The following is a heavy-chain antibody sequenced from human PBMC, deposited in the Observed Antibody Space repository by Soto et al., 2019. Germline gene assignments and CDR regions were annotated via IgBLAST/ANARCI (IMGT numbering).Heavy chain of an antibody. J-gene: IGHJ5*02. CDR2: IYYTETT. CDR3: ARVNRSGWLRWFDP. V-gene: IGHV4-59*02. D-gene: IGHD6-19*01. CDR1: CGSVRSYY. Sequence: SETLSLTCTVSCGSVRSYYWSWIRQPPGKGLEWIGYIYYTETTNYNPSLKSRVTISVDTSKNQFSLKLSSVTAADTAVYYCARVNRSGWLRWFDPWGRGTLVTVS.